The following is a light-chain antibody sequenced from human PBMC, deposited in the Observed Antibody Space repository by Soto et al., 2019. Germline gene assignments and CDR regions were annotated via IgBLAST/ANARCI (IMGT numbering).Light chain of an antibody. CDR1: QSVSSY. CDR2: DAS. J-gene: IGKJ1*01. V-gene: IGKV3-11*01. Sequence: EIVLTQSPATLSLSPGERATLSCRASQSVSSYLAWYQQKPGQAPRLLIYDASNRATGIPARFSGSGSGTDFTLTISSLEPEHFAVYYCQQSSNWPLTFGQGTKVDIK. CDR3: QQSSNWPLT.